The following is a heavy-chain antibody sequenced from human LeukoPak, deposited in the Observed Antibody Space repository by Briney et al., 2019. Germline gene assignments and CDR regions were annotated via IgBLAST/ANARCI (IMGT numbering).Heavy chain of an antibody. CDR2: IYYSGST. Sequence: SETLSLTCTVSGGSVSSGSYYWSWIRQPPGKGLEWIGYIYYSGSTNYNPSLKSRVTISVDTSKNQFSLKLSSVTAADTAVYYCARALRITMIVVVITDAFDIWGQGTMVTVSS. D-gene: IGHD3-22*01. J-gene: IGHJ3*02. V-gene: IGHV4-61*01. CDR3: ARALRITMIVVVITDAFDI. CDR1: GGSVSSGSYY.